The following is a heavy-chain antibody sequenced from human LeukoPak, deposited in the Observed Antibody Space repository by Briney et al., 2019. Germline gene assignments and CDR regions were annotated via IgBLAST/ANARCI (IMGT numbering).Heavy chain of an antibody. V-gene: IGHV1-18*01. Sequence: ASVKVSCKASGYTFTRYGISWVRQAPGQGLEWMGWISAYNGNTNYARSLQGRLTMTTDTSTSTAYMELRSLRSDDTAVYYCARDGYCSSTSCRHPPKGNWFDPWGQGTLVTVSS. D-gene: IGHD2-2*03. CDR2: ISAYNGNT. CDR1: GYTFTRYG. J-gene: IGHJ5*02. CDR3: ARDGYCSSTSCRHPPKGNWFDP.